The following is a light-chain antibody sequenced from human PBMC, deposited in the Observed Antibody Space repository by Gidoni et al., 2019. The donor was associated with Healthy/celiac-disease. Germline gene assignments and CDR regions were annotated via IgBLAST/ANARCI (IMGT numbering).Light chain of an antibody. Sequence: DIQMTQSPSSLSASVGDRVTITCRAGQSISSYLNWYQQKPGKAPKLLIYAASSLQSGVPSRFSGSGSGTDFNLTISSLQPEDFATYYCQQSYSTPTFGQGTKLEIK. CDR3: QQSYSTPT. J-gene: IGKJ2*01. V-gene: IGKV1-39*01. CDR2: AAS. CDR1: QSISSY.